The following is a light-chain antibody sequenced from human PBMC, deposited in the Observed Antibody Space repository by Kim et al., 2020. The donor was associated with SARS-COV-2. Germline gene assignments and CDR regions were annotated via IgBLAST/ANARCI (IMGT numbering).Light chain of an antibody. J-gene: IGKJ1*01. CDR3: QQYNNWPPWT. CDR1: QLISSD. Sequence: SPGERAILSCRASQLISSDLAWYQQKPGQAPRLLIYGASTRATGIPARFSGSGSGTEFTLVISSLQSEDFAVYYCQQYNNWPPWTFGQGTKVDIK. V-gene: IGKV3-15*01. CDR2: GAS.